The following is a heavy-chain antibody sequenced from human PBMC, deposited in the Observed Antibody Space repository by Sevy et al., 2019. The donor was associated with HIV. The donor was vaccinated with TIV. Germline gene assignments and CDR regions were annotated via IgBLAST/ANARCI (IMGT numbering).Heavy chain of an antibody. V-gene: IGHV3-7*03. CDR3: AGGGGVAGGRLRVAAAGSFDY. D-gene: IGHD6-13*01. Sequence: GGSLRLSCAASGFTFSSYWMSWVRQAPGKGLEWVANIKQDGSEKYYVDSVKGRFTISRDNAKNSLYLQMSGLRAEDTAVYDWAGGGGVAGGRLRVAAAGSFDYWGQGTLVTVSS. CDR2: IKQDGSEK. J-gene: IGHJ4*02. CDR1: GFTFSSYW.